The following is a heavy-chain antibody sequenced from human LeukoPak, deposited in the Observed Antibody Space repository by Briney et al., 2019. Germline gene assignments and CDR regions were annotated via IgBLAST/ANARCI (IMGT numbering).Heavy chain of an antibody. CDR3: AKGGYYSYNWFDP. V-gene: IGHV3-74*01. CDR2: INSDGRST. D-gene: IGHD3-22*01. Sequence: QAGGSLRLSCAASGFTFNNYWMHWVRQAPGKGLVWVSRINSDGRSTTYADSVKGRFSISRDNAKNTLYLQMNSLRVEDTAVYYCAKGGYYSYNWFDPWGQGTLVTVSS. J-gene: IGHJ5*02. CDR1: GFTFNNYW.